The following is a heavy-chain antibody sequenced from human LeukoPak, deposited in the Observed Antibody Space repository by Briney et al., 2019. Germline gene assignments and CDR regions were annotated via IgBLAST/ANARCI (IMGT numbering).Heavy chain of an antibody. J-gene: IGHJ4*02. CDR2: IIPILGIA. CDR3: ARDSIIFDY. CDR1: GGTFSSYA. V-gene: IGHV1-69*04. Sequence: ASVKVSCKASGGTFSSYAISWVRQAPGRGLEWMGRIIPILGIANYAQKFQGRVTITADKSTSTAYMELSSLRSEDTAVYYCARDSIIFDYWGQGTLVTVSS.